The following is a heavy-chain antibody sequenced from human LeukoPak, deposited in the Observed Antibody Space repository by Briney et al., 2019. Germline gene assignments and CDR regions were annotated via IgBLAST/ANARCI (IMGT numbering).Heavy chain of an antibody. CDR2: ISGSGGST. V-gene: IGHV3-23*01. D-gene: IGHD6-13*01. CDR3: AKDYSGSWYYSDY. Sequence: RGSLRLSCAASGFTFSIYAITWVRQAPGKGLEWVSTISGSGGSTYYADSVKGRFTISRDNSKNTLDLQMNSLRPEDTAIYSCAKDYSGSWYYSDYWGQGTLVTVSS. CDR1: GFTFSIYA. J-gene: IGHJ4*02.